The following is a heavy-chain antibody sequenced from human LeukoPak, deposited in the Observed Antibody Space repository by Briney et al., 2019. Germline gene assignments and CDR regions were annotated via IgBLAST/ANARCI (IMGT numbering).Heavy chain of an antibody. J-gene: IGHJ4*02. D-gene: IGHD5-18*01. Sequence: RTGGSLRLSCAASGFTFSSYAMSWVRQAPGKGLEWVSAISGGGGSTYYADSVKGRFAISSDSSKSTLYLQMNSLRAEDTAIYYCAKDRGYSYGSTLDYWGQGTRVTVSS. CDR2: ISGGGGST. V-gene: IGHV3-23*01. CDR3: AKDRGYSYGSTLDY. CDR1: GFTFSSYA.